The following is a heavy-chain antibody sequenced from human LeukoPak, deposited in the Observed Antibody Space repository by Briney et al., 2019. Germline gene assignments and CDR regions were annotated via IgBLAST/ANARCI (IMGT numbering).Heavy chain of an antibody. D-gene: IGHD1-20*01. V-gene: IGHV1-69*01. CDR3: ARAVITSVDYYYYFGMDV. CDR1: GGTFSSYA. CDR2: IIPIFGTA. J-gene: IGHJ6*01. Sequence: SVKVSCKASGGTFSSYAISWVRQAPGQGLEWMGGIIPIFGTANYAQKFQGRVTITADESTSTAYMELSSLRSEDTAVYYWARAVITSVDYYYYFGMDVWGQGTTVTVSS.